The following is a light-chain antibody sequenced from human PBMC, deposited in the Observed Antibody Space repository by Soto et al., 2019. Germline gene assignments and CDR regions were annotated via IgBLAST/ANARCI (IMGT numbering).Light chain of an antibody. Sequence: QSALTQPASVSGSPGQSITISCTGTSSDVGGYNYVSWYQQHPGKAPTLMIYDVSNRPSGVSKRFSGSKSGNTASLTISGLQSEDEADYYCSSYTSSSAYEVFGGGTKLTVL. CDR1: SSDVGGYNY. CDR3: SSYTSSSAYEV. V-gene: IGLV2-14*01. CDR2: DVS. J-gene: IGLJ2*01.